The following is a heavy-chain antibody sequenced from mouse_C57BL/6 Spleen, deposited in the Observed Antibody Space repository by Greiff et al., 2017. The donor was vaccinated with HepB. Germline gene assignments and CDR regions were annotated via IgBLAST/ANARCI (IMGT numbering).Heavy chain of an antibody. CDR2: IDPEDGET. Sequence: DVQLQESGAELVKPGASVKLSCTASGFNIKDYYMHWVKQRTEQGLEWIGRIDPEDGETKYAPKFQGKATITADTSSNTAYLQLSSLTSEDTAVYYCASPYYGYDVAWFAYWGQGTLVTVSA. CDR1: GFNIKDYY. CDR3: ASPYYGYDVAWFAY. D-gene: IGHD2-2*01. J-gene: IGHJ3*01. V-gene: IGHV14-2*01.